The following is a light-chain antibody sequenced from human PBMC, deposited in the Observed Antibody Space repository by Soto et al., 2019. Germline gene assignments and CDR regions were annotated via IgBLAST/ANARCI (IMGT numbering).Light chain of an antibody. CDR3: SSYTSSSTYV. Sequence: SALTQPASVSKSPGQSITISCTGTSSDVGGYKYVSWYQQHPGKAPKLMIYDVSNRPSGVSNRFSGSKSGNTASLTISGLQAEDEADYYCSSYTSSSTYVFGTGTKLTVL. V-gene: IGLV2-14*01. CDR1: SSDVGGYKY. J-gene: IGLJ1*01. CDR2: DVS.